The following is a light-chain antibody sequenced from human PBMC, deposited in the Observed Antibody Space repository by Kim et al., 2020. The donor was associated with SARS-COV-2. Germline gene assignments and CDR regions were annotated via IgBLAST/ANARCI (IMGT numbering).Light chain of an antibody. CDR2: DAS. Sequence: SPSERAALSCRASRTVTNSLAWYQQKPGQSPRRLIHDASHGTAGLPARFTGSGSETDFTLTISSLEPEDFAIYYCQQRSSWPPTFGQGTRLEIK. V-gene: IGKV3-11*01. J-gene: IGKJ5*01. CDR3: QQRSSWPPT. CDR1: RTVTNS.